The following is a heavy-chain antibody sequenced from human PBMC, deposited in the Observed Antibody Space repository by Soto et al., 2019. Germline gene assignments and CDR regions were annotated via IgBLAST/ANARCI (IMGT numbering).Heavy chain of an antibody. J-gene: IGHJ4*02. CDR3: GAKDYGAKGYYFET. CDR2: IYYSGNT. D-gene: IGHD4-17*01. V-gene: IGHV4-39*01. Sequence: QLQLQESGPGLVKPSETLSLTCTVSSGSISSSSSYWGWIRQPPGKGLEGIGSIYYSGNTYYNPSIKSRVTISIDTSKTQFSLKLNSVTTADTAVYYCGAKDYGAKGYYFETWGQGTLVTVSS. CDR1: SGSISSSSSY.